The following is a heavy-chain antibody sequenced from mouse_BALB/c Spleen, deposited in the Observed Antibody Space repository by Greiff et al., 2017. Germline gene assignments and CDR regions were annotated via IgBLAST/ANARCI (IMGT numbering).Heavy chain of an antibody. V-gene: IGHV7-1*02. CDR2: SRNKANDYTT. J-gene: IGHJ3*01. CDR1: GFTFSDFY. D-gene: IGHD2-4*01. Sequence: EVQGVESGGGLVQPGGSLRLSCATSGFTFSDFYMEWVRQPPGKRLEWIAASRNKANDYTTEYSASVKGRFIVSRDTSQSILYLQMNALRAEDTAIYYCARDAGDYEPAWFAYWGQGTLVTVSA. CDR3: ARDAGDYEPAWFAY.